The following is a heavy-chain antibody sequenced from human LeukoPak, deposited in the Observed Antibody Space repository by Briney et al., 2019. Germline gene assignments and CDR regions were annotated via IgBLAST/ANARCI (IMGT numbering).Heavy chain of an antibody. J-gene: IGHJ5*02. CDR2: INPNSGGT. CDR3: ARGTLGYCSSTSCPNWFDP. CDR1: GYTFTGYY. D-gene: IGHD2-2*01. Sequence: ASVKVSCKASGYTFTGYYMHWVRQAPEQGLEWMGWINPNSGGTNYAQKFQGRDTMTRDTSISTAYMELSRLRSDDTAVYYCARGTLGYCSSTSCPNWFDPWGQGTLVTVSS. V-gene: IGHV1-2*02.